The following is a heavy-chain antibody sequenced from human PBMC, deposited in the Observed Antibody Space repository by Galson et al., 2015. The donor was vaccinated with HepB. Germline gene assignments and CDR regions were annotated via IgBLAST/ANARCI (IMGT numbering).Heavy chain of an antibody. J-gene: IGHJ4*02. V-gene: IGHV3-7*03. D-gene: IGHD3-22*01. CDR2: IKQDGSEK. CDR1: GFTFSSYW. Sequence: SLRLSCAASGFTFSSYWMSWVRQAPGKGLEWVANIKQDGSEKYYVDSVKGRFTISRDNAKNSLYLQMNSLRAEDTAVYYCARDTYYYDSSGYYLFDYWGQGTLVTVSS. CDR3: ARDTYYYDSSGYYLFDY.